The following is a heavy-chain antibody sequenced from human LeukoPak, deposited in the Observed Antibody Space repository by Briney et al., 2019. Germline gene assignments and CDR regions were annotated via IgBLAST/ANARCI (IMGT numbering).Heavy chain of an antibody. CDR1: GFTFSSYS. J-gene: IGHJ4*02. D-gene: IGHD3-22*01. V-gene: IGHV3-21*04. CDR3: AKELEGYYDSSGYPGY. CDR2: ISSSSSYI. Sequence: PGGSLRLSCAASGFTFSSYSMNWVRQAPGKGLEWVSSISSSSSYIYYADSVKGRFTISGDNAKNSLYLQMNSLRAEDTAVYYCAKELEGYYDSSGYPGYWGQGTLVTVSS.